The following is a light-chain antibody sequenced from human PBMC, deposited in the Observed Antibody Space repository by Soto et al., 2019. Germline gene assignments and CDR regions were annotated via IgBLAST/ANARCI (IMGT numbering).Light chain of an antibody. CDR1: QSVSSK. J-gene: IGKJ1*01. CDR3: QQYDYWPRT. V-gene: IGKV3-15*01. Sequence: ETVMTQSPATLSVSPGEGATLSCRASQSVSSKLAWYQQKPGRAPRLLIHGASTRATGIPARFSGSGSGTEFTLTISSLQSEDFAVYYCQQYDYWPRTFGQGTKVDIK. CDR2: GAS.